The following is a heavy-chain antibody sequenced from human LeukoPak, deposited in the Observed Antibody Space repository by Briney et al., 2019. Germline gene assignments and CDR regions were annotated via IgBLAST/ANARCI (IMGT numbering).Heavy chain of an antibody. J-gene: IGHJ4*02. CDR2: IYYSGST. Sequence: SETLSLTCTVSGGSISSYYWSWIRQPPGKGLEWIGYIYYSGSTNYNPSLKSRVTISVDTSKNQFSLKLSSVTAADTPVYYCARVGGNFDYWGQGTLVTVSS. CDR3: ARVGGNFDY. D-gene: IGHD1-1*01. V-gene: IGHV4-59*01. CDR1: GGSISSYY.